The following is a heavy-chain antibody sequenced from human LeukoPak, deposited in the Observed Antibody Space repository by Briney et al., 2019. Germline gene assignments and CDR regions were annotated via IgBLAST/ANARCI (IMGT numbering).Heavy chain of an antibody. CDR3: ARAQWEKDLGWSEAYDAFDI. J-gene: IGHJ3*02. Sequence: GASVRVSCKASGYTFTGYYMHWVRQAPGQGLEWMGWINPNSGGTNYAQKFQGRVTMTRDTSISTAYMELSRLRSDDTAVYYCARAQWEKDLGWSEAYDAFDIWGQGTMVTVSS. CDR1: GYTFTGYY. V-gene: IGHV1-2*02. CDR2: INPNSGGT. D-gene: IGHD1-26*01.